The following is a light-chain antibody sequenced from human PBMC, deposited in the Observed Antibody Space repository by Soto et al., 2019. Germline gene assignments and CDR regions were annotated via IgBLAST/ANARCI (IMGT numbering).Light chain of an antibody. CDR1: QSLTSTF. CDR3: QQYGTSPRT. Sequence: EIVLTQSPGTLSLSPGERATLSCRASQSLTSTFLAWYQQKPGQAPRLLIYGASSRATGIPDRFSGSVSGTDFTLTISRLEPEDFAVYYCQQYGTSPRTFGQGTKVEIK. J-gene: IGKJ1*01. V-gene: IGKV3-20*01. CDR2: GAS.